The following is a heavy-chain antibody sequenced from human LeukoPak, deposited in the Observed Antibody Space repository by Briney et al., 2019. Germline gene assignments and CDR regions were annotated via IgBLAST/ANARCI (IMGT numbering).Heavy chain of an antibody. CDR3: TTEYYYGSGTDGDY. D-gene: IGHD3-10*01. J-gene: IGHJ4*02. Sequence: GGSLRLSCAASGFTFSNAWMSWVRQAPGKGLEWVGRIKSKTDGGTTDYAAPVKGRFTISRDDSKNTLYLQMNSLETEDTAVYYCTTEYYYGSGTDGDYWGQGTLVTVSS. V-gene: IGHV3-15*01. CDR2: IKSKTDGGTT. CDR1: GFTFSNAW.